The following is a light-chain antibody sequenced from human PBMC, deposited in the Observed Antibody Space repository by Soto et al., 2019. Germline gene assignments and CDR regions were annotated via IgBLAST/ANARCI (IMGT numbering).Light chain of an antibody. Sequence: QAVVTQEPSFSVSPGRTVTLTCGLNCGSVSTNYYPSWYQQTPGQAPRTLIYNTNIRSSGVPDRFSGSILGNKAALTITGAQTDDESDYYCVLYMGSGSWVFGGGTKLTVL. CDR3: VLYMGSGSWV. CDR2: NTN. CDR1: CGSVSTNYY. J-gene: IGLJ2*01. V-gene: IGLV8-61*01.